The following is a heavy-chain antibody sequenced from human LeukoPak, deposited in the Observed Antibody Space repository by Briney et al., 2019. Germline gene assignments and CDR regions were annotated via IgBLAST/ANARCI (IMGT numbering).Heavy chain of an antibody. D-gene: IGHD1-14*01. CDR1: GYTFSDYS. Sequence: GASVKVSRKTSGYTFSDYSIHWVRQAPGQGLEWMGWINPKSGDTKSAQKFQGRVTMTGDTSISTIYMEVTRLRSDDTAIYYCARGFFSEVTYHGEIAYFDQWGPGTLVSVSS. CDR3: ARGFFSEVTYHGEIAYFDQ. V-gene: IGHV1-2*02. CDR2: INPKSGDT. J-gene: IGHJ4*02.